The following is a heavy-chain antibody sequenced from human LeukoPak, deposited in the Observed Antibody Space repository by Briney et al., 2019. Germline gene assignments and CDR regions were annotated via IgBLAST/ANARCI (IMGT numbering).Heavy chain of an antibody. CDR3: ARDFEDYCSSTSCYVSYFDY. D-gene: IGHD2-2*01. V-gene: IGHV3-7*01. Sequence: GGSLRLSCAASGFTFSSYWMSWVRQAPGKGLEWVANIKQDGSEKYYVDSVKGRFTISRDNAKNSLYLQMNSLRAEDTAVYYCARDFEDYCSSTSCYVSYFDYWGQGTLVTVSS. CDR2: IKQDGSEK. CDR1: GFTFSSYW. J-gene: IGHJ4*02.